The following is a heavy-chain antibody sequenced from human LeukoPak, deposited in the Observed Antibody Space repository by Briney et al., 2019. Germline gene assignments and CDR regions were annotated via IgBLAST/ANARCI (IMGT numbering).Heavy chain of an antibody. CDR1: GGSISGGSFY. CDR3: ARVNTKGYYFDY. D-gene: IGHD1-1*01. V-gene: IGHV4-61*10. J-gene: IGHJ4*02. Sequence: PSETLSLTCTVSGGSISGGSFYWTWIRQPAGKGLEWIGCIYASGSTNYNSSLKSRVTISVDTSKNQFSLKLSSVTAADTAVYYCARVNTKGYYFDYWGQGTLVTVSS. CDR2: IYASGST.